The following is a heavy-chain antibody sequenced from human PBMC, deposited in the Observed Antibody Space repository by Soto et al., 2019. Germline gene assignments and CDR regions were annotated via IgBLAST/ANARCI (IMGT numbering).Heavy chain of an antibody. Sequence: LRLSCAASGFTFSDYHMSWIRQAPGKGLEWVSYISSSGSTIYYADSVKGRFTISRDNAKNSLYLQMNSLRAEDTAVYYCARAWGTFYYYYYGMDVWGQGTTVTVSS. D-gene: IGHD3-16*01. CDR3: ARAWGTFYYYYYGMDV. CDR2: ISSSGSTI. J-gene: IGHJ6*02. V-gene: IGHV3-11*01. CDR1: GFTFSDYH.